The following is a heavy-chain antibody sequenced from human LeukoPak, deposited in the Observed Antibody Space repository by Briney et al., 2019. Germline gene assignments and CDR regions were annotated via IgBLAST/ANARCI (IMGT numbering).Heavy chain of an antibody. CDR2: IIPIFGTA. CDR3: ARDKGTAMGLEKENWFDP. Sequence: GASVKVSCKASGHTFTSYYLHWVRQAPGQGLEWMGGIIPIFGTANYAQKFQGRVTMTRDTSTSTVYMELSSLRSEDTAVYYCARDKGTAMGLEKENWFDPWGQGTLVTVSS. V-gene: IGHV1-46*01. J-gene: IGHJ5*02. CDR1: GHTFTSYY. D-gene: IGHD5-18*01.